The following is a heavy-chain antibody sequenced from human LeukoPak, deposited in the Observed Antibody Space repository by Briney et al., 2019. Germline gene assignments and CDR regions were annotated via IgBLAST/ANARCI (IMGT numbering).Heavy chain of an antibody. V-gene: IGHV4-39*01. J-gene: IGHJ3*02. Sequence: SETLSLTCTVSGGSISSSSSYWGWSRQPPGKGLEWIGSIYYSGSTYYTPSLKSRVTISVDTSKIQFSLKLSSVTAADTAVYYCARGLTYEAFDIWGQGTMVTVSS. D-gene: IGHD4/OR15-4a*01. CDR1: GGSISSSSSY. CDR3: ARGLTYEAFDI. CDR2: IYYSGST.